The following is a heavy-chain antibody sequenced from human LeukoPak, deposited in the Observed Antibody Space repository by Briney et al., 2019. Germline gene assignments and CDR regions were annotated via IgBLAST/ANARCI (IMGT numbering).Heavy chain of an antibody. J-gene: IGHJ4*02. V-gene: IGHV4-34*01. D-gene: IGHD5-18*01. CDR2: INHSGST. CDR1: GGSFSGYY. Sequence: PSETLSLTCAVYGGSFSGYYGSWIRQPPGKGLEWIGEINHSGSTNYNPSLKSRVTISVDTSKNQFSLKLSSVTAADTAVYYCEGYSYGTDYWGQGTLVTVSS. CDR3: EGYSYGTDY.